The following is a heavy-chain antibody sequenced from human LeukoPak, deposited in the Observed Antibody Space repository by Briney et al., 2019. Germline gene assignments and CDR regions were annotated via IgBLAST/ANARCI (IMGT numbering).Heavy chain of an antibody. D-gene: IGHD5-24*01. CDR2: IKEDGTET. CDR1: GFMFSSNW. CDR3: AKEGRSLQNY. J-gene: IGHJ4*02. Sequence: PGGSLRLSCAASGFMFSSNWMSWVRLAPGKGLEWVANIKEDGTETYYVDSVKGRFTISRDNAKNSLYLQMNSLRVEDTAVYYWAKEGRSLQNYWGPGNLVT. V-gene: IGHV3-7*03.